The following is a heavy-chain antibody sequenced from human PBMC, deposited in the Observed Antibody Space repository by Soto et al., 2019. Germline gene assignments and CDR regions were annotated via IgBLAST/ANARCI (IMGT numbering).Heavy chain of an antibody. CDR2: ISSSSSTI. CDR3: ASVSSGTTYVFDYYYYMDV. J-gene: IGHJ6*03. D-gene: IGHD1-7*01. V-gene: IGHV3-48*01. Sequence: PGGSLRLSCAASGFTFSSYSMNWVRQAPGKGLEWVSYISSSSSTIYYADSVKGRFTISRDNAKNSLYLQMNSLRAEDTAVYYCASVSSGTTYVFDYYYYMDVWGKGTTVTVSS. CDR1: GFTFSSYS.